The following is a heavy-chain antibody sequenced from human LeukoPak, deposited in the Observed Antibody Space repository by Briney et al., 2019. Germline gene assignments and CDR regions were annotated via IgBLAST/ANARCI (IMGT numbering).Heavy chain of an antibody. D-gene: IGHD3-10*01. J-gene: IGHJ4*01. CDR2: IHNSGTT. CDR3: ARRYYYNWGSFPFDF. CDR1: GGPFSGYF. V-gene: IGHV4-34*01. Sequence: SETLSLTCAVSGGPFSGYFWSWIRQSSGKGLEWIGEIHNSGTTNYHPSLNSRVTISEETSKNQFYVNLSSVTAADTAVYYCARRYYYNWGSFPFDFWGQGTLVTVSS.